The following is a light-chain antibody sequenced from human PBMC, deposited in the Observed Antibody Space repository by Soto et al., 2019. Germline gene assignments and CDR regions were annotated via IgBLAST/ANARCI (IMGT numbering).Light chain of an antibody. Sequence: EIVLTQSPGTLSLSPGERATLSCRASQSVSSSYLAWYQQKPGQAPRLLIYGASSRATGIPDRFSGSGSGTGFTLTISRLEPEYFAVYYCQQYGSSPSVTFVQGTMV. J-gene: IGKJ1*01. CDR2: GAS. V-gene: IGKV3-20*01. CDR3: QQYGSSPSVT. CDR1: QSVSSSY.